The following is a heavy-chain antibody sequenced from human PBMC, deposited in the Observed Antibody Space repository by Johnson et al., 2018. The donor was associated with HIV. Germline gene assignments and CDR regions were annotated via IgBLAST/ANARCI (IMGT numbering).Heavy chain of an antibody. CDR2: ISWNSGSI. CDR1: GFIFDDYA. Sequence: VQLVESGGGLVQPGRSLRLSCAASGFIFDDYAMHWVRQAPGKGLEWVSGISWNSGSIGYAESGKGRFTISRDNAKNSLYLQMNSLRAEDTALYYCAKGGSYYYDSSGYFDAFDIWGQGTMVTVSS. J-gene: IGHJ3*02. V-gene: IGHV3-9*01. D-gene: IGHD3-22*01. CDR3: AKGGSYYYDSSGYFDAFDI.